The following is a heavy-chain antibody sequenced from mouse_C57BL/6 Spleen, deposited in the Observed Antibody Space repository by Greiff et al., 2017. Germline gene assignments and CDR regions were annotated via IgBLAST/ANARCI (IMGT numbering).Heavy chain of an antibody. V-gene: IGHV3-6*01. J-gene: IGHJ1*03. D-gene: IGHD2-1*01. CDR3: ARDQDYGNYEWYFDV. Sequence: EVQLQESGPGLVKPSQSLSLTCSVTGYSITSGYYWNWIRQFPGNKLEWMGYISYDGSNNYNPSLKNRISITRDTSKNQFFLKLNSVTTEDTATDDCARDQDYGNYEWYFDVWGTGTTVTVSS. CDR1: GYSITSGYY. CDR2: ISYDGSN.